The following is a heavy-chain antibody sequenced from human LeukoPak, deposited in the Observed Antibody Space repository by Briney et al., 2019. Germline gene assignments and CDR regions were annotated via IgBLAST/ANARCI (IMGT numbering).Heavy chain of an antibody. CDR1: GFTFSSYG. CDR2: ISYDGSNK. V-gene: IGHV3-30*03. Sequence: GRSLRLSCAASGFTFSSYGMHWVRQAPGKGLEWVAVISYDGSNKYYADSVKGRFTISRDNSKNTLYLQMNSLRAEDTAVYYCARTVTTVTTFIDYWGQGTLVTVSS. CDR3: ARTVTTVTTFIDY. J-gene: IGHJ4*02. D-gene: IGHD4-4*01.